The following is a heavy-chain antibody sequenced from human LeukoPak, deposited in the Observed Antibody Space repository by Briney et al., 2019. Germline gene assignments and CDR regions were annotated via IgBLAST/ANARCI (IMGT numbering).Heavy chain of an antibody. V-gene: IGHV3-48*03. CDR1: GFTFSSYE. CDR2: ISSSGSTI. J-gene: IGHJ6*02. Sequence: PGGSLRLSCAASGFTFSSYEVKWVRQAPEKGLEWLSYISSSGSTIYYAECVKGRYTISRDNAKNSLYLQMNSLRAEDTAVYYCARVGGCSSTSFYTPCNYYGMDVWGQGTTVTVSS. D-gene: IGHD2-2*02. CDR3: ARVGGCSSTSFYTPCNYYGMDV.